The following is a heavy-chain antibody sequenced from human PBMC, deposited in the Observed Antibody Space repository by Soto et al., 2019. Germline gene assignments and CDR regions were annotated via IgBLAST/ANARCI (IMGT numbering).Heavy chain of an antibody. V-gene: IGHV3-33*01. Sequence: PGGSLRLSCAASGFTFSSYGMHWVRQAPGKGLEWVAVIWYDGSNKYYADSVKGRFTISRDNSKNTLYLQMNSLRAEDTAVYYCASRDFWSGYHTVSPGMDVWGQGTTVTVSS. CDR1: GFTFSSYG. CDR2: IWYDGSNK. CDR3: ASRDFWSGYHTVSPGMDV. D-gene: IGHD3-3*01. J-gene: IGHJ6*02.